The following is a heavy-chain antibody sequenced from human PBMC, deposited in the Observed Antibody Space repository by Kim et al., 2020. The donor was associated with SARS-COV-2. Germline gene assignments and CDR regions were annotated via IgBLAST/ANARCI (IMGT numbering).Heavy chain of an antibody. CDR1: GYIFTSNA. D-gene: IGHD2-21*02. Sequence: ASVKVSCKASGYIFTSNAMHWVRQAPGQRLEWMGWINAAYGNTKYSQKFQGRVTITRDTSATTVYMELSSLRSEDTAVYYCARDDYYFDYWGQGTLVTVS. CDR3: ARDDYYFDY. CDR2: INAAYGNT. V-gene: IGHV1-3*01. J-gene: IGHJ4*02.